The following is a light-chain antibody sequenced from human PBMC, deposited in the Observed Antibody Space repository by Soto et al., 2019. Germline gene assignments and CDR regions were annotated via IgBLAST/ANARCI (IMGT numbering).Light chain of an antibody. Sequence: DIQMTQSKSSLYASVGDRVSITCRASQSISSYLNWYQQKPGKAPKLLIYAASSLQSGVPSRFSGSGSGTVFTLTISCLQSEDFATYYCQQYYSYPWTSGQGTNVDI. CDR1: QSISSY. J-gene: IGKJ1*01. V-gene: IGKV1-39*01. CDR3: QQYYSYPWT. CDR2: AAS.